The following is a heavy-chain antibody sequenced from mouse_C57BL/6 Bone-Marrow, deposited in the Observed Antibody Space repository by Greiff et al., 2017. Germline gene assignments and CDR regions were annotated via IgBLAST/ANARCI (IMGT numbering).Heavy chain of an antibody. J-gene: IGHJ2*01. CDR3: SIGVWNAY. CDR2: INPGSGGT. V-gene: IGHV1-54*01. CDR1: GYAFTDYV. D-gene: IGHD2-10*02. Sequence: QVQLQQSGAELVRPGASVTVSCKASGYAFTDYVIEWVKQRPGQGLEWIGGINPGSGGTNYNEKFKGKATLTADKSSSTAYMALISLTSEDSAVYYYSIGVWNAYWGQGTALTVSA.